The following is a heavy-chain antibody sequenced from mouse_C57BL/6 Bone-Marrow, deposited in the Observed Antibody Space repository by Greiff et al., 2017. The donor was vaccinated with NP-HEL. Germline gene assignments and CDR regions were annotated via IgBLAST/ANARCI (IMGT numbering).Heavy chain of an antibody. J-gene: IGHJ3*01. V-gene: IGHV14-4*01. CDR1: GFNIKDDY. D-gene: IGHD2-2*01. Sequence: VQLQQSGAELVRPGASVKLSCTASGFNIKDDYMHWVKQRPEQGLEWIGWIDPENGDTEYASKFQGKATITADTSSNTAYLQLSSLTSEDTAVYYCTTALYGYDVTYWGKGTLVTVAA. CDR3: TTALYGYDVTY. CDR2: IDPENGDT.